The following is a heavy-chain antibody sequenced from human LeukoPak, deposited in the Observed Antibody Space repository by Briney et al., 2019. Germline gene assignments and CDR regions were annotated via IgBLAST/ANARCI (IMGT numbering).Heavy chain of an antibody. J-gene: IGHJ4*02. V-gene: IGHV3-30*02. Sequence: AGGSLRLSCAASGFTFSSYGMHWVRQAPGKGLEWVAFIRYDGSNKYYADSVKGRFTISRDNSKNTLYLQMNSLRAEDTAVYYCAKDGSGSSNFDYWGQGTLVTVSS. CDR1: GFTFSSYG. CDR2: IRYDGSNK. CDR3: AKDGSGSSNFDY. D-gene: IGHD1-26*01.